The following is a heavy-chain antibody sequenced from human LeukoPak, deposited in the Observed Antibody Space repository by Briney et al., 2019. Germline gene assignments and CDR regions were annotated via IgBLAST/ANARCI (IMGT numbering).Heavy chain of an antibody. CDR2: INHSGST. CDR1: GGSFSGYY. CDR3: ARGPFPYSSGWFDY. J-gene: IGHJ4*02. D-gene: IGHD6-19*01. V-gene: IGHV4-34*01. Sequence: PSETLSLTCAVYGGSFSGYYWSWIRQPPGKGLEWIGEINHSGSTNYNPSLKSRVTISVDTSKNQFSLKLSSVTAADTAVYYCARGPFPYSSGWFDYWGQGTLVTVSS.